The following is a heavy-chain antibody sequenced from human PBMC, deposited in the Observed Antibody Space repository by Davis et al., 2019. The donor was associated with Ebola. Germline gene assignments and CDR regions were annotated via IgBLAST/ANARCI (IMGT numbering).Heavy chain of an antibody. CDR3: ARDRRSGSGSYYYYYYGMDV. V-gene: IGHV1-69*13. CDR2: IIPIFGTA. J-gene: IGHJ6*02. D-gene: IGHD3-10*01. Sequence: SVKVSCKASGYTFTGYYMHWVRQAPGQGLEWMGGIIPIFGTANYAQKFQGRVTITADEFTSTMELSSLRSEDTAVYYCARDRRSGSGSYYYYYYGMDVWGQGTTVTVSS. CDR1: GYTFTGYY.